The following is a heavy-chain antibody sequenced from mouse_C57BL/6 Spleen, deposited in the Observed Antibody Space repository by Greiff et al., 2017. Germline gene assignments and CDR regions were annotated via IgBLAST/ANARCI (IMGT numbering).Heavy chain of an antibody. D-gene: IGHD2-5*01. Sequence: QVQLKESGPGLVQPSQSLSITCTVSGFSLTSYGVHWVRQSPGKGLEWLGVIWSGGSTDYNAAFISRLSISKDNSKSQVFFKMNSLQADDTAIYYCARKKATNYSNYDWYFDVWGTGTTVTVSS. J-gene: IGHJ1*03. CDR2: IWSGGST. CDR1: GFSLTSYG. V-gene: IGHV2-2*01. CDR3: ARKKATNYSNYDWYFDV.